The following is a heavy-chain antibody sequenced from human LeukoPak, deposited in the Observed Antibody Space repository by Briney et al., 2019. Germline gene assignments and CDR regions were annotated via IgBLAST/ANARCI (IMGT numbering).Heavy chain of an antibody. CDR2: INWNGGST. V-gene: IGHV3-20*04. CDR1: GFTFDDYG. D-gene: IGHD4-11*01. Sequence: GGSLRLSCAASGFTFDDYGMSWVRQAPGKGLEWVSGINWNGGSTGYADSVKGRFTISRDNAKNSLYLHMNSLRAEDTALYYCARDFLRDYSNYVGWFDPWGQGTLVTVSS. CDR3: ARDFLRDYSNYVGWFDP. J-gene: IGHJ5*02.